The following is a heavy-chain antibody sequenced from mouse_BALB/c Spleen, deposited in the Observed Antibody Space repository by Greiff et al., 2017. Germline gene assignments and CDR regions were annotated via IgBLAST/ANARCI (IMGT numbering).Heavy chain of an antibody. CDR3: ASSENWEPWFAY. D-gene: IGHD4-1*01. J-gene: IGHJ3*01. CDR1: GFTFSSFG. Sequence: DVQLVESGGGLVQPGGSRKLSCAASGFTFSSFGMHWVRQAPEKGLEWVAYISSGSSTIYYADTVKGRFTISRDNPKNTLFLQMTSLRSEDTAMYYCASSENWEPWFAYWGQGTLVTVSA. V-gene: IGHV5-17*02. CDR2: ISSGSSTI.